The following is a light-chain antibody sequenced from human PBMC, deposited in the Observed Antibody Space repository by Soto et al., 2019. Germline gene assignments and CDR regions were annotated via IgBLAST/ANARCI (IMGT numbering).Light chain of an antibody. V-gene: IGKV1-33*01. CDR2: DAS. J-gene: IGKJ1*01. CDR3: QQSYYTSWT. CDR1: QDIKNY. Sequence: PSTLSGSVGDRVTITCQASQDIKNYLNWYQQKSGKAPKLLIYDASDLETGVPSRFSGSGSGTDFTFTINSLQPEDIATYFCQQSYYTSWTFGQGTKVDI.